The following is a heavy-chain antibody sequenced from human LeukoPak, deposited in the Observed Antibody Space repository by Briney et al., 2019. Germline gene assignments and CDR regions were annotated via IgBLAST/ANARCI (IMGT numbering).Heavy chain of an antibody. CDR3: ARTSSSGLVGGYYFDF. J-gene: IGHJ4*02. CDR1: GYFISSGYY. Sequence: SETLSLTCTVSGYFISSGYYWGWIRQPPGKGLQWFGSIHHSGSTYYNPSLKSRVTISVDTSKNQFSLKLSSVTAADTAVYYCARTSSSGLVGGYYFDFWAQGTLVTVSS. V-gene: IGHV4-38-2*02. CDR2: IHHSGST. D-gene: IGHD6-19*01.